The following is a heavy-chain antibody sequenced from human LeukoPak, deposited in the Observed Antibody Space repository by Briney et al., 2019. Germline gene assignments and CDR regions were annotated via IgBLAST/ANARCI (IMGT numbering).Heavy chain of an antibody. D-gene: IGHD5-12*01. CDR1: GGTFSSYA. Sequence: ASVKVSCKASGGTFSSYAISWVRQAPGQGLEWMGWISAYNGDTKYEQKLQGRVTLTTDASTSTAYMELRSLRSDDTAVYYCARDHGGYETEYYFDSWGQGTLVTVSS. V-gene: IGHV1-18*01. CDR3: ARDHGGYETEYYFDS. CDR2: ISAYNGDT. J-gene: IGHJ4*02.